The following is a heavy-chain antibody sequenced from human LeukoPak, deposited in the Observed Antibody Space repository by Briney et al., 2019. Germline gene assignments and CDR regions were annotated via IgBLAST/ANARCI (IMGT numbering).Heavy chain of an antibody. Sequence: GASVKVSCKASGGTFSSYAISWVRQAPGQGLEWMGRIIPILGIANYAQKFQGRATITADKSTSTAYMELSSLRSEDTAVYYCARDPPIAGIAAPLSLGYYYYGMDVWGQGTTVTVSS. CDR2: IIPILGIA. CDR3: ARDPPIAGIAAPLSLGYYYYGMDV. V-gene: IGHV1-69*04. D-gene: IGHD6-13*01. CDR1: GGTFSSYA. J-gene: IGHJ6*02.